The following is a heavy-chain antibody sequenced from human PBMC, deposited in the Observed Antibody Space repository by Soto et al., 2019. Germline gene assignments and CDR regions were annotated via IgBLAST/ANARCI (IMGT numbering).Heavy chain of an antibody. J-gene: IGHJ4*02. V-gene: IGHV3-15*01. CDR1: GFTFSNAW. D-gene: IGHD2-2*01. CDR3: TTEAVPAAACDY. CDR2: IKSKTDGGTT. Sequence: GGSLRLSCAASGFTFSNAWMSWVRQAPGKGLEWVGRIKSKTDGGTTDYAAPVKGRFTISRDDSKNTLYLQMNSLKTEDTAVYYCTTEAVPAAACDYWGQGTLVTVSS.